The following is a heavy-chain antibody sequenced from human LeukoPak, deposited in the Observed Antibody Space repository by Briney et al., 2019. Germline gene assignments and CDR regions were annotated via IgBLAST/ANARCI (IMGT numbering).Heavy chain of an antibody. V-gene: IGHV1-18*01. J-gene: IGHJ4*02. Sequence: GASVKVSCKASGYTFTSYGIRWVRQAPGQGLEWMGWINAHNGNTKYRQKFQGRVTMTTDTSTNTAYMDLRSLTSDDTAVYYCARDPGYRNGWYYSYFDYWGQGTLVTVSS. CDR3: ARDPGYRNGWYYSYFDY. D-gene: IGHD6-19*01. CDR1: GYTFTSYG. CDR2: INAHNGNT.